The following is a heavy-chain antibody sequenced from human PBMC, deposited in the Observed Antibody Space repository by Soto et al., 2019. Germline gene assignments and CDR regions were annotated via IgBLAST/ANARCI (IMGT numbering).Heavy chain of an antibody. CDR1: GYTFTSYD. CDR3: ARDGGTYYYDSSGWPHAFDI. CDR2: MNPNSGNT. J-gene: IGHJ3*02. Sequence: QVPLVQSGAEVKKPGASVKVSCKASGYTFTSYDINWVRQATGQGLEWMGWMNPNSGNTGYAQKFQGRVTMTRNTSISTAYMELSSLRSEDTAVYYCARDGGTYYYDSSGWPHAFDIWGQGTMVTVSS. D-gene: IGHD3-22*01. V-gene: IGHV1-8*01.